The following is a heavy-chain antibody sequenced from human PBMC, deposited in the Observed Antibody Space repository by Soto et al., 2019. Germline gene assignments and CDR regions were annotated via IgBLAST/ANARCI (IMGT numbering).Heavy chain of an antibody. J-gene: IGHJ4*02. V-gene: IGHV4-30-2*01. CDR1: GGSISSGGYS. CDR3: ARGPPFH. CDR2: IYHSGSI. D-gene: IGHD3-16*01. Sequence: SETLSLTCAVSGGSISSGGYSWSWIRQPPGKGLEWIGYIYHSGSIYYNPSLKSRVTISVDRSKNQFSLKLSSVTAADTAVYYCARGPPFHWGQGTLVTVSS.